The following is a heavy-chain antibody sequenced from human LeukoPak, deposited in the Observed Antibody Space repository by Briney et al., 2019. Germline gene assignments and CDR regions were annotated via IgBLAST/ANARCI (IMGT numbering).Heavy chain of an antibody. Sequence: SETLSLTCTVSGGSISSSSYYWSWIRQPPGKGLEWIGEINHSGSTNHNPSLKSRVIISVDTSKNQFSLKLSSVTAADTAVYYCARRRVVVVAATVPSLKRYWYFDLWGRGTLVTVSS. CDR3: ARRRVVVVAATVPSLKRYWYFDL. CDR2: INHSGST. V-gene: IGHV4-39*07. J-gene: IGHJ2*01. D-gene: IGHD2-15*01. CDR1: GGSISSSSYY.